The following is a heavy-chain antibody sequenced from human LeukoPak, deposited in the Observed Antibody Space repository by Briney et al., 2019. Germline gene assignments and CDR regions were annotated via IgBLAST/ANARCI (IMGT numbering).Heavy chain of an antibody. V-gene: IGHV4-59*08. CDR3: ARHGFDAFDI. J-gene: IGHJ3*02. CDR1: SGSISSYY. CDR2: IDYSGST. D-gene: IGHD5-12*01. Sequence: SETLSLTCTVSSGSISSYYWSWIRQPPGKGLEWIAYIDYSGSTNYNPSLKSRVTISVDTSKNQFSLKLSSVTAADTAVYYCARHGFDAFDIWGQGTMVTVSS.